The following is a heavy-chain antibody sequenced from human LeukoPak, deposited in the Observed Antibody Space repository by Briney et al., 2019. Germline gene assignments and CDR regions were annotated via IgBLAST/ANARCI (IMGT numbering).Heavy chain of an antibody. CDR3: ARPGGAAYCGGDCYYGY. CDR2: IKQDGSEK. J-gene: IGHJ4*02. CDR1: GFTFSSYW. D-gene: IGHD2-21*02. Sequence: GGSLRLSCAASGFTFSSYWMSWARQAPGKGLEWVANIKQDGSEKYYMDSVKGRFTISRDNAKNSLYLQMNSLRAEDTAVYYCARPGGAAYCGGDCYYGYWGQGTLVTVSS. V-gene: IGHV3-7*01.